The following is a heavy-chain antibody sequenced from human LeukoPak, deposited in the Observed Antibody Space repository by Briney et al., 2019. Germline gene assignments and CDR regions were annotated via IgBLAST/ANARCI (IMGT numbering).Heavy chain of an antibody. Sequence: GESLKISCNGSGYXFTSYWICWVRQMPGKGLEWMGIIYPDDSDTRYSPSFQGQVTISADKSISTTYLQWSSLKASDTAMYYCARATMVRDYLDYWGQGTLVTVSS. J-gene: IGHJ4*02. V-gene: IGHV5-51*01. CDR2: IYPDDSDT. CDR3: ARATMVRDYLDY. D-gene: IGHD3-10*01. CDR1: GYXFTSYW.